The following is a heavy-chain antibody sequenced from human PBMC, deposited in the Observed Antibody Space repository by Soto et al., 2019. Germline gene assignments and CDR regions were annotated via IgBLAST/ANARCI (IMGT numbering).Heavy chain of an antibody. D-gene: IGHD6-19*01. CDR1: GDRFTIYL. CDR2: IYPGDSDT. J-gene: IGHJ4*02. V-gene: IGHV5-51*01. CDR3: ARPGSRKQWLVPDFDY. Sequence: GESLTISCTLSGDRFTIYLIGRVRQMPAKVLEWMGIIYPGDSDTRYSPSFQGQVTISADKSISTAYLQWSSLKASDTAMYYCARPGSRKQWLVPDFDYWGQGTLVTVSA.